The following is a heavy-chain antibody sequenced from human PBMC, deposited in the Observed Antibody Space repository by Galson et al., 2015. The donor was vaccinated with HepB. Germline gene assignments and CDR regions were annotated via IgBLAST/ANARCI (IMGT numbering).Heavy chain of an antibody. CDR3: SADYTSGF. V-gene: IGHV3-15*05. CDR2: INSKTDGETS. Sequence: SLRLSCAASGFTFSNAWMIWVRQAPGKGLEWVGRINSKTDGETSDYIAPVKGRFTISRDDSKGTVYLEMTSLRIEDTAVYYCSADYTSGFWGQGALVTVSS. CDR1: GFTFSNAW. D-gene: IGHD5-12*01. J-gene: IGHJ4*02.